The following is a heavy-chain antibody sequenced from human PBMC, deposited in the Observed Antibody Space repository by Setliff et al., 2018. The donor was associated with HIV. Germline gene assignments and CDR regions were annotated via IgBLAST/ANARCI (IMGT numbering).Heavy chain of an antibody. CDR1: GYTFTSYG. D-gene: IGHD3-16*01. V-gene: IGHV1-18*01. J-gene: IGHJ6*04. Sequence: ASVKVSCKASGYTFTSYGISWVRQAPGQGLEWMGWINANSGHTNYAQKFQDRVTITADTSSTTAYMELSSLRSDDTAVYYCARDWNYVVDVWGKGTTVTVSS. CDR2: INANSGHT. CDR3: ARDWNYVVDV.